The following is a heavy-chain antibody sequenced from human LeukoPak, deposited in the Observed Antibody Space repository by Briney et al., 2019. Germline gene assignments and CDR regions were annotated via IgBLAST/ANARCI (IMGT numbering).Heavy chain of an antibody. CDR2: IKQDGSEK. CDR3: ARNVLLNY. Sequence: GGSLRLSCAASGFTFINAWMAWVRQAPGKGLEWVANIKQDGSEKYYVDSVKGRFTISRDNAKNSLYLQMNSLRAEDTAVYYCARNVLLNYWGQGTLITVSS. CDR1: GFTFINAW. V-gene: IGHV3-7*01. D-gene: IGHD3-10*01. J-gene: IGHJ4*02.